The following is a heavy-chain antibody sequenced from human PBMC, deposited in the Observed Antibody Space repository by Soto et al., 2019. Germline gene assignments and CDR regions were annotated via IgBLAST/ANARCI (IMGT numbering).Heavy chain of an antibody. Sequence: LSLTCTVSGGSISSYYWSWIRQPPGKGLEWIGYIYYSGSTNYNPSLKSRVTISVDTSKNQFSLKLSSVTAADTAVYYCARASYYYYYGMDVWGQGTTVTVSS. J-gene: IGHJ6*02. CDR1: GGSISSYY. CDR2: IYYSGST. V-gene: IGHV4-59*01. CDR3: ARASYYYYYGMDV.